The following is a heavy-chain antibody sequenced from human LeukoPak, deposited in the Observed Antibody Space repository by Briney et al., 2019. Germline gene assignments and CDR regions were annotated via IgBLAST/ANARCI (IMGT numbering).Heavy chain of an antibody. CDR3: TTPMTSYCSGGSCYQFSDY. CDR1: GFTFSNAW. D-gene: IGHD2-15*01. Sequence: GGSLRLSCAASGFTFSNAWMSWVRQAPGKGLEWVGRIKSKTDGETTDYAAPVKGRFTISRDDSKNTLYLQMNSLKTEDTAVYYCTTPMTSYCSGGSCYQFSDYWGQGTLVTVSS. V-gene: IGHV3-15*01. J-gene: IGHJ4*02. CDR2: IKSKTDGETT.